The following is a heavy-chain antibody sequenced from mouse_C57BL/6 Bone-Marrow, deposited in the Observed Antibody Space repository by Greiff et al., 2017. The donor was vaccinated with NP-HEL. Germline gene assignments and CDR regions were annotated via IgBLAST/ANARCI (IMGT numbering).Heavy chain of an antibody. CDR3: TFYSLLAY. D-gene: IGHD3-1*01. V-gene: IGHV14-4*01. CDR2: IDPENGDT. CDR1: GFNIKDDY. Sequence: EVQLLQSGAELVRPGASVKLSCTASGFNIKDDYMHWVKQRPEQGLEWIGWIDPENGDTEYASKFQGKATITADTSSNTAYLQHSRLTSEDTGVNYCTFYSLLAYWGQGTLVTVSA. J-gene: IGHJ3*01.